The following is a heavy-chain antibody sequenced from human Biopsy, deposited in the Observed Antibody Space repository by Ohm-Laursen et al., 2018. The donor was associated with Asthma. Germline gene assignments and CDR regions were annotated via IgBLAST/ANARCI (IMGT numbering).Heavy chain of an antibody. D-gene: IGHD3-22*01. CDR2: TYYGGTT. Sequence: PGTLSLTCSLSSGSGGYMRSGNYYWGWIRQPPGKGLEWIGNTYYGGTTYYNPSLKSRVSISIDTSKNQFSLKLSSVTAADTAVYYCARAQDYYDSRGYYRSFDYWGQGTLVTVSS. J-gene: IGHJ4*02. V-gene: IGHV4-39*07. CDR3: ARAQDYYDSRGYYRSFDY. CDR1: SGSGGYMRSGNYY.